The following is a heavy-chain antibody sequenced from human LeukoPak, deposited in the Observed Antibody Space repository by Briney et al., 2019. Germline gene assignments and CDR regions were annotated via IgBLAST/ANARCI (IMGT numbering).Heavy chain of an antibody. D-gene: IGHD1-26*01. Sequence: GEPLNISCKGSGYSFTTYWIGWVRQMPGKGLDWMGISYPGDYSPSFQGQVTISADKSISTAYLQWSSLKASDTAMYYCARGGIPGGNYYREHFDYWGQGTLVTVSS. CDR3: ARGGIPGGNYYREHFDY. CDR2: SYPGD. V-gene: IGHV5-51*01. J-gene: IGHJ4*02. CDR1: GYSFTTYW.